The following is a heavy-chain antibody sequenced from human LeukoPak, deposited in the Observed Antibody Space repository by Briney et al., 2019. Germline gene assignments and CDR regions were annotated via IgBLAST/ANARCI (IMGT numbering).Heavy chain of an antibody. J-gene: IGHJ4*02. CDR3: ARTRCILRYFDWLFSY. Sequence: ASVSLSFSASGYTFTVSDIHWVRHAPGPGIEWMGGINTNSGGTNYSQKFQSRGTMTRDTSIRTAYMELSRLRSDGTAVYYCARTRCILRYFDWLFSYWGQGTLVTVSS. CDR1: GYTFTVSD. D-gene: IGHD3-9*01. CDR2: INTNSGGT. V-gene: IGHV1-2*02.